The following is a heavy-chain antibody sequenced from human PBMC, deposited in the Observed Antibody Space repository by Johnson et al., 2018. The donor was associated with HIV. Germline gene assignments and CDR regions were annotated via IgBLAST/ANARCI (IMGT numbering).Heavy chain of an antibody. V-gene: IGHV3-30*02. J-gene: IGHJ3*01. CDR3: AKNWVSYGSEIDV. CDR2: IRYDGSNK. D-gene: IGHD3-10*01. Sequence: QVQLVESGGGVVQPGRSLRLSCAASGFRFSSYGMHWVRQAPGKGLEWVAFIRYDGSNKYYADSVKGRFTISRDNSKNTLYLQMNSLRSEDTSVYYCAKNWVSYGSEIDVWGQGTMVTVSS. CDR1: GFRFSSYG.